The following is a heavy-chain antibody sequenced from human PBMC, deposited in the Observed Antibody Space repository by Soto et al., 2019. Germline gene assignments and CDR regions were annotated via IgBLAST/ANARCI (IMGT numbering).Heavy chain of an antibody. CDR1: GFTFSSYW. CDR3: ARGTI. Sequence: EVQVVESGGGLVQPGGSLRLSCVVSGFTFSSYWMHWVRQAPGKGLVCVSWRHGDGSSTENASSVKGRFTISRDNAKNILYLQMTIRRDEDTAVYYCARGTIRGQGTLVTVSS. CDR2: RHGDGSST. D-gene: IGHD3-3*01. V-gene: IGHV3-74*01. J-gene: IGHJ4*02.